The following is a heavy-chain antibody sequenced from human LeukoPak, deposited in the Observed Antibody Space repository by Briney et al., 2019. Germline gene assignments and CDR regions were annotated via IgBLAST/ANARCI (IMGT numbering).Heavy chain of an antibody. J-gene: IGHJ6*02. CDR3: TTDSPGDGYKGYYYYGMDV. CDR2: IKSKTDGGTT. Sequence: PGGSLRLSCAASGFTFSNAWMSWVRQAPGKGLEWVGRIKSKTDGGTTDYAAPVKGRFTISRDDSKNTLYLQMNSLKTEDTAVYYCTTDSPGDGYKGYYYYGMDVWGQGTTVTVSS. V-gene: IGHV3-15*01. CDR1: GFTFSNAW. D-gene: IGHD5-24*01.